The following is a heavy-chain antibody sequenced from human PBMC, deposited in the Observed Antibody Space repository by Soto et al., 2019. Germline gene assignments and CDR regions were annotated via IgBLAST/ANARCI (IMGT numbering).Heavy chain of an antibody. D-gene: IGHD1-20*01. V-gene: IGHV3-7*01. J-gene: IGHJ3*02. CDR2: IKQDGSEK. CDR1: GFTFSSFW. CDR3: ASSLITGSNDAFDI. Sequence: GGSLRLSCAASGFTFSSFWMSWVRQAPGKGLEWVANIKQDGSEKYYVDSVKGRFTISRDNAKNSLYLQMNSLRAEDTAVYYCASSLITGSNDAFDIWGQGTMVTVSS.